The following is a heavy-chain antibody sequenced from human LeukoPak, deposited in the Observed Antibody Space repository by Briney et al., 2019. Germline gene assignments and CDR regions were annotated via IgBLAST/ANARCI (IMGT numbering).Heavy chain of an antibody. D-gene: IGHD2-2*01. Sequence: ASVTVSCKASGYTFTGYYMHWVRQAPGQGLEWLGWINPNSGGTNYAQKFQGRVTMTRDTSISTAYMELSRLRSDDTAVYYCARDRWCSSTSCYYWFDPWGQGTLVTVSS. CDR3: ARDRWCSSTSCYYWFDP. J-gene: IGHJ5*02. CDR2: INPNSGGT. V-gene: IGHV1-2*02. CDR1: GYTFTGYY.